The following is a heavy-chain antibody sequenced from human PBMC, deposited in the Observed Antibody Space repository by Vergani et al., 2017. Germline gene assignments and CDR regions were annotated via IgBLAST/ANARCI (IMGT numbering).Heavy chain of an antibody. Sequence: QVQLQESGPGLVKPSETLSLPCTVSGGSISSYYWSWIRQPPGEGLEWIGYIYYSGSTNYNPSLKSRVTISVDTSKNQFSLTVSSVTAADTAVYYCARGVRYYDFWSGRMDVWGQGTTVTVS. J-gene: IGHJ6*02. CDR2: IYYSGST. V-gene: IGHV4-59*01. CDR1: GGSISSYY. D-gene: IGHD3-3*01. CDR3: ARGVRYYDFWSGRMDV.